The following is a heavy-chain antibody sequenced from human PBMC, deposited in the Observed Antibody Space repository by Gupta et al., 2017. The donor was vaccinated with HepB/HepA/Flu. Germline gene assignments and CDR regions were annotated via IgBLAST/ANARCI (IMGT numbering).Heavy chain of an antibody. CDR3: ARDLGGRWLTSYYYYYYMDV. V-gene: IGHV1-69*06. CDR1: GGTFSSYA. Sequence: QVQLVQSGAEVKKPGSSVKVSCKASGGTFSSYAISWVRQAPGQGLEWMGGIIPIFGTANYAQKFQGRVTITADKSTSTAYMELSSLGSEDTAVYYCARDLGGRWLTSYYYYYYMDVWGKGTTVTVSS. CDR2: IIPIFGTA. J-gene: IGHJ6*03. D-gene: IGHD6-19*01.